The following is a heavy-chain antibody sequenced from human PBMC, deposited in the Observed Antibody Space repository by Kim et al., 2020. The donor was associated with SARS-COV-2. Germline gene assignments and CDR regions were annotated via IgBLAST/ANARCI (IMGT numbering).Heavy chain of an antibody. CDR1: GDSVSSNSAA. Sequence: SQTLSLTCAISGDSVSSNSAAWNWIRQPPSRGLEWLGRTYYRSKWYNDYAVSVKSRITINPDTSKNQFSLQLNSVTPEDTAVYYCARDTYYYGSGSYIVDYWGQGTLVTVSS. CDR3: ARDTYYYGSGSYIVDY. J-gene: IGHJ4*02. D-gene: IGHD3-10*01. CDR2: TYYRSKWYN. V-gene: IGHV6-1*01.